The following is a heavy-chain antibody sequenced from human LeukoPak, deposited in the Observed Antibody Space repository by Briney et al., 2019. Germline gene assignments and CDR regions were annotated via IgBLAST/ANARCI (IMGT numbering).Heavy chain of an antibody. D-gene: IGHD6-13*01. CDR2: IKQDGSEK. CDR3: ARGSGSTWYPSYGLDV. CDR1: GFTFSSDW. Sequence: PGGSLRLSCAASGFTFSSDWMSWVRQAPGKGLEWVANIKQDGSEKYYVDSVKGRFTISRDNAKNSLYLQMNSLRAEDTAVYYCARGSGSTWYPSYGLDVWGKGTTVTVSS. J-gene: IGHJ6*04. V-gene: IGHV3-7*01.